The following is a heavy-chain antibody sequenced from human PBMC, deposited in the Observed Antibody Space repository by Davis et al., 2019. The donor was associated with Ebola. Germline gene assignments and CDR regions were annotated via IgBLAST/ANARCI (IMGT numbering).Heavy chain of an antibody. D-gene: IGHD5-24*01. CDR3: ARSRWQEGYFDY. J-gene: IGHJ4*02. V-gene: IGHV3-23*01. CDR1: GFTFSSYA. CDR2: ISGSGGST. Sequence: GESLKISCAASGFTFSSYAMSWVRQAPGKGLEWVSAISGSGGSTYYADSVKGRFTISRDNAKNTLYLQMNSLRAEDTAVYYCARSRWQEGYFDYWGQGTLVTVSS.